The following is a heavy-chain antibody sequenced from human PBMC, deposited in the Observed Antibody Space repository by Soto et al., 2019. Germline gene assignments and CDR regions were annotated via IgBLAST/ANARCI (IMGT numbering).Heavy chain of an antibody. CDR1: GFTFSSYA. V-gene: IGHV3-23*01. CDR2: ISGSGGST. Sequence: GGSLRLSCAASGFTFSSYAMSWVRQAPGKGLEWVSAISGSGGSTYYADSVKGRFTISRDNSKNTLYLQMNSLRAEDTAVYYCARTRSYSNYYDYYYYGMDVWGQGTTVTVSS. J-gene: IGHJ6*02. D-gene: IGHD4-4*01. CDR3: ARTRSYSNYYDYYYYGMDV.